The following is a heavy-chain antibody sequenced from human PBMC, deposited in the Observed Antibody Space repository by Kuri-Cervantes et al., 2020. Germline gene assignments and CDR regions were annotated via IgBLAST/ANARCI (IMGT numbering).Heavy chain of an antibody. CDR3: ASGQTIDVWGSYRLDYYYYGMDV. J-gene: IGHJ6*02. Sequence: ASVKVSCKASGYTLTSYAMNWVRQAPGQGLEWMGWINTNTGNPTYAQGFTGRFVFSLDTSVSTAYLQISSLKAEDTAVYYCASGQTIDVWGSYRLDYYYYGMDVWGQGTTVTVSS. CDR1: GYTLTSYA. D-gene: IGHD3-16*02. V-gene: IGHV7-4-1*02. CDR2: INTNTGNP.